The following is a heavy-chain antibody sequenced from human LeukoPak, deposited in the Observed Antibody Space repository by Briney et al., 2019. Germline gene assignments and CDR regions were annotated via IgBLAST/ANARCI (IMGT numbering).Heavy chain of an antibody. D-gene: IGHD3-3*01. CDR3: ARDLCDYDFWSGYYSPSLDY. Sequence: GASVKVSCKASGYTFTSYGISWVLQAPGQGLEWMGWTSAYNGNTNYAQKLQGRVTMTTDTSTSTAYMELRSLRSDDTAVYHCARDLCDYDFWSGYYSPSLDYWGQGTLVTVSS. V-gene: IGHV1-18*01. J-gene: IGHJ4*02. CDR2: TSAYNGNT. CDR1: GYTFTSYG.